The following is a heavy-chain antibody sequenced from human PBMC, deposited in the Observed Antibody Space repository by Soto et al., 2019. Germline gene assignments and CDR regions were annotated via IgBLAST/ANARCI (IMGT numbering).Heavy chain of an antibody. V-gene: IGHV3-23*01. D-gene: IGHD2-15*01. Sequence: GSLRISGPASVFTCNHYAMSCVRQAPGKWLEWVSIIIANGGTFYADSVKGLFTISRDNSKNTVYLQMSSLRVEDTAIYYCAKDYTVAADPSSVILFDYWGQGALVTVSS. J-gene: IGHJ4*02. CDR3: AKDYTVAADPSSVILFDY. CDR2: IIANGGT. CDR1: VFTCNHYA.